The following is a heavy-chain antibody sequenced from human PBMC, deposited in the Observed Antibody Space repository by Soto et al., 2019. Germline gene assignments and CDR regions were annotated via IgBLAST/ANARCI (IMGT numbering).Heavy chain of an antibody. CDR3: ARGVSSGWFDY. CDR2: IISIFGTP. CDR1: GGTFSGYG. J-gene: IGHJ4*02. V-gene: IGHV1-69*01. D-gene: IGHD6-19*01. Sequence: QVQLVQSGAEVKKPGSSVKVSCRASGGTFSGYGFIWVRQAPGQGPQWMGGIISIFGTPYYAQKFQGRVTISADETTSTAYMEVSSLRREDTAVYFCARGVSSGWFDYWGQGTLVAVSS.